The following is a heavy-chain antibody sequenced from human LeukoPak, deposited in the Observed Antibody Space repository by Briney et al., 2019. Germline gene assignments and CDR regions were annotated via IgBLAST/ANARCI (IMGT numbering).Heavy chain of an antibody. D-gene: IGHD3-22*01. V-gene: IGHV3-21*01. J-gene: IGHJ4*02. CDR1: GFTFSSYS. CDR3: ARMGRYYYDSSGYYLNFDY. Sequence: GGSPRLSCAASGFTFSSYSMTWVRQAPGKGLEWVSSISSSSSYIYYADSVKGRFTISRDNAKNSLYLQMNSLRAEDTAVYYCARMGRYYYDSSGYYLNFDYWGQGTLVTVSS. CDR2: ISSSSSYI.